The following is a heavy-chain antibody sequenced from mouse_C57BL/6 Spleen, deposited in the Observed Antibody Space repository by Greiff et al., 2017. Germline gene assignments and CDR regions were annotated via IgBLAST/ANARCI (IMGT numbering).Heavy chain of an antibody. D-gene: IGHD2-1*01. CDR2: INPNNGGT. J-gene: IGHJ4*01. Sequence: EVQLQQSGPELVKPGASVKMSCKASGYTFTDYNMHWVKRSHGKSLEWIGYINPNNGGTSYNQKFKGKATLTVNKSSSTAYMELRSLTSEDSAVYYCAGDGNHAMDYWGQGTSVTVSS. V-gene: IGHV1-22*01. CDR1: GYTFTDYN. CDR3: AGDGNHAMDY.